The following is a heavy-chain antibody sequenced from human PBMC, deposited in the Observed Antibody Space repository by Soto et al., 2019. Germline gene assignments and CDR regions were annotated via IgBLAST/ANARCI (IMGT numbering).Heavy chain of an antibody. Sequence: GALILSVACGGFTLIWLVIASVRPARGKGLEGVSAISGDGRTHYESSMTGRFIISRDNSQATLYLHVSSLRAEDTATYYCVRWHTSNFDSLPYTGFDWWGQGTQVTVSS. D-gene: IGHD3-22*01. J-gene: IGHJ4*02. CDR3: VRWHTSNFDSLPYTGFDW. V-gene: IGHV3-23*01. CDR1: GFTLIWLV. CDR2: ISGDGRT.